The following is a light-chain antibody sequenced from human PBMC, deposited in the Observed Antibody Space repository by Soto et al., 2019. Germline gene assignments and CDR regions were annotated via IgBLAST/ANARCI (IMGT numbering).Light chain of an antibody. CDR2: GAS. Sequence: ERGVTPWPGTLSLSPVERATLSCRASQSVISNYFAWYQQKPGLAPRLLIYGASSRATGIPDRFSGSGSGTDFTLTISRLEPEHSAVYYCQQYGSSPTFGQGTKVDI. J-gene: IGKJ1*01. CDR3: QQYGSSPT. CDR1: QSVISNY. V-gene: IGKV3-20*01.